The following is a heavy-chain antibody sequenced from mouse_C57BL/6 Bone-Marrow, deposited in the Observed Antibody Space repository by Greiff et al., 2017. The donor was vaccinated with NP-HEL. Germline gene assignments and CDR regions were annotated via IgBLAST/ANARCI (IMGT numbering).Heavy chain of an antibody. CDR3: TRNRYYGSSYVFAY. V-gene: IGHV1-15*01. J-gene: IGHJ3*01. CDR1: GYTFTDYE. D-gene: IGHD1-1*01. CDR2: IDPETGGT. Sequence: QVQLQQSGAELVRPGASVTLSCKASGYTFTDYEMHWVKQTPVHGLEWIGAIDPETGGTAYNQKFKGKAILTADKSSSTAYMELRSLTSEDSAVYYCTRNRYYGSSYVFAYWGQGTLVIVSA.